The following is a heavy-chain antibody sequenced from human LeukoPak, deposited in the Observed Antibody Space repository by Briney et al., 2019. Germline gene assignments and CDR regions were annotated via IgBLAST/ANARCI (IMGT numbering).Heavy chain of an antibody. CDR3: ARDEGRRFHGFWFDP. V-gene: IGHV3-48*01. CDR2: ISSSSTI. D-gene: IGHD6-25*01. J-gene: IGHJ5*02. CDR1: GFTFSSYS. Sequence: GGSLRLSCAASGFTFSSYSMNWVRQAPGKGLEWVSYISSSSTIYYADSVKGRFTISRDNAKNSLYLQMNSLRAEDTAVYYCARDEGRRFHGFWFDPWGQGTLVTVSS.